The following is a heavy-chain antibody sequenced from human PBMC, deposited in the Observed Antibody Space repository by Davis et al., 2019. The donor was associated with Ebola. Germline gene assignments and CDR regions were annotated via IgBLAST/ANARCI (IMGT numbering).Heavy chain of an antibody. D-gene: IGHD6-13*01. CDR3: ASIGAAAGNAWYYYYGMDV. CDR2: IIPIFGTA. CDR1: GGTFSSYA. J-gene: IGHJ6*02. V-gene: IGHV1-69*06. Sequence: AASVTVSCKASGGTFSSYAISWVRQAPGQGLEWMGGIIPIFGTANHAQKFQGRVTITADKSTSTAYMWLSSLRSEDTAVYYCASIGAAAGNAWYYYYGMDVWGQGTTVTVSS.